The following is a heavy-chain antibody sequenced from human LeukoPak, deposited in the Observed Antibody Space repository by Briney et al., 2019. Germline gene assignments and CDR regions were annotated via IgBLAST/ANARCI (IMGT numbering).Heavy chain of an antibody. CDR2: IYYSGST. Sequence: SETLSLTCTVSGGSISSSSYYWGWIRQPPGKGLEWIGSIYYSGSTYYNPSLKGRVTISVDTSKNQFSLKLSSVTAADTAVYYCARHFSSSWSNWFDPWGQGTLVTVSS. V-gene: IGHV4-39*01. CDR3: ARHFSSSWSNWFDP. J-gene: IGHJ5*02. CDR1: GGSISSSSYY. D-gene: IGHD6-13*01.